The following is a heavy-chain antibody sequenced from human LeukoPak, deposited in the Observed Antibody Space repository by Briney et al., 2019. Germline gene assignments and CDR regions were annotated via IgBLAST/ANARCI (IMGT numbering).Heavy chain of an antibody. Sequence: SETLSLTCAVYGGSFSGYYWSWIRQPPGKGLEWIGEINHSGSTNYNPSLKSRVTISVDTSKNQFSLKLSSVTAADTAVYYCARDWLGGARYNWFDPWGQGTLVTVSS. CDR1: GGSFSGYY. CDR2: INHSGST. V-gene: IGHV4-34*01. J-gene: IGHJ5*02. CDR3: ARDWLGGARYNWFDP. D-gene: IGHD6-19*01.